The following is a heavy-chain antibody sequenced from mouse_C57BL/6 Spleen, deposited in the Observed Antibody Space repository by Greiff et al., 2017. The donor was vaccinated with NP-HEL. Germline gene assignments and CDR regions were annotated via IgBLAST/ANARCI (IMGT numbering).Heavy chain of an antibody. CDR1: GFSLTSYG. Sequence: VHLVESGPGLVQPSQSLSITCTVSGFSLTSYGVHWVRQSPGKGLEWLGVIWSGGSTDYNAAFISRLSISKDNSKSQVFFKMNSLQADDTAIYYCARNGGLRPYWYFDVWGTGTTVTVSS. CDR3: ARNGGLRPYWYFDV. J-gene: IGHJ1*03. D-gene: IGHD2-4*01. CDR2: IWSGGST. V-gene: IGHV2-2*01.